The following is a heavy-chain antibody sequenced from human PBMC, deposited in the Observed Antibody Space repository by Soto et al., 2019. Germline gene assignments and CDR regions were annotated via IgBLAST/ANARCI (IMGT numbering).Heavy chain of an antibody. CDR3: AKVVYSSSSLVHYYYYMDV. J-gene: IGHJ6*03. Sequence: GGSLRLSCAASGFTFSSYGMHWVRQAPGKGLEWVAVISYDGSNKYYADSVKGRFTISRDNSKNTLYLQMNSLRAEDTAVYYCAKVVYSSSSLVHYYYYMDVWGKGTTVTVSS. D-gene: IGHD6-6*01. CDR2: ISYDGSNK. V-gene: IGHV3-30*18. CDR1: GFTFSSYG.